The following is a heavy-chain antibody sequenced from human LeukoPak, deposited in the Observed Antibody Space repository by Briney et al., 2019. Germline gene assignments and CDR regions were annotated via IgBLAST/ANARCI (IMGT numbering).Heavy chain of an antibody. J-gene: IGHJ6*02. Sequence: GGSLRLSCAASGFTFSSYGMHWVRQAPGKGLEWVAVISYDGSNKYYADSVKGRFTISRDSSKNTLYLQTNSLRAEDTAVYYCAKDHLSYGDEYYYYGMDVWGQGTTVTVSS. CDR1: GFTFSSYG. CDR3: AKDHLSYGDEYYYYGMDV. V-gene: IGHV3-30*18. D-gene: IGHD4-17*01. CDR2: ISYDGSNK.